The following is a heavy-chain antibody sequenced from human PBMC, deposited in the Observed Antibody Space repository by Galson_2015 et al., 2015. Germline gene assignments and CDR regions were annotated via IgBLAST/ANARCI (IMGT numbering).Heavy chain of an antibody. Sequence: SLRLSCAASGFTFSSYAMSWVRQAPGKGLEWVSAISGSGGSTYYADSVKGRFTISRDNSKNTLYLQMNSLRAEDTALYYCAKWDSGSDAFDIWGQGTMVTVSS. J-gene: IGHJ3*02. D-gene: IGHD3-10*01. CDR2: ISGSGGST. CDR1: GFTFSSYA. CDR3: AKWDSGSDAFDI. V-gene: IGHV3-23*01.